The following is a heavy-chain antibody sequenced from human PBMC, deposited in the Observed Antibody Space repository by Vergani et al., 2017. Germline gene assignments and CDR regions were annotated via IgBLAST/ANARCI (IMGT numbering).Heavy chain of an antibody. D-gene: IGHD6-13*01. CDR2: IYHSGST. V-gene: IGHV4-38-2*02. CDR1: GYSISSGYY. J-gene: IGHJ4*02. CDR3: ARGHSSSWYTGFDY. Sequence: QVQLQESGPGLVKPSETLSLTCTVSGYSISSGYYWGWIRQPPGKGLEWIGSIYHSGSTYYNPSLKSRVTISVDTSKNQFSLKLSSVTAADTAVYYCARGHSSSWYTGFDYWGQGTLVTVSS.